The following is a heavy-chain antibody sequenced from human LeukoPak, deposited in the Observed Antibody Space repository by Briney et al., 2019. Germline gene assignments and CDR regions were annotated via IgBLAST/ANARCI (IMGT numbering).Heavy chain of an antibody. J-gene: IGHJ4*02. CDR1: GFTFNSYA. V-gene: IGHV3-64D*06. D-gene: IGHD3-22*01. CDR2: ISSNGGST. Sequence: GGSLRLSCSASGFTFNSYAMHWVRQAPGKGLEYVSAISSNGGSTYYADSVKGRFTISRDNSKNTLYLQMSSLRAEDTAVYYCVSRNYYDSSGFDYWGQGTLVTVSS. CDR3: VSRNYYDSSGFDY.